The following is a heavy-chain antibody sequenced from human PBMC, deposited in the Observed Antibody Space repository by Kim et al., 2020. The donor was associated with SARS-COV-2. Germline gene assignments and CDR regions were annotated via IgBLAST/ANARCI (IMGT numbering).Heavy chain of an antibody. Sequence: KGRFTISRDNAKNSLYLQMNSLRAEDTAVYYCATNSKSITIFGVVIESDYWGQGTLVTVSS. D-gene: IGHD3-3*01. V-gene: IGHV3-48*03. CDR3: ATNSKSITIFGVVIESDY. J-gene: IGHJ4*02.